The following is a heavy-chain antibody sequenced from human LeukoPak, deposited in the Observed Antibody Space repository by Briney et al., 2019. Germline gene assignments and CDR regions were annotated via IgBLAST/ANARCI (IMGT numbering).Heavy chain of an antibody. D-gene: IGHD6-13*01. CDR2: IYYSGST. CDR3: ARAHPGYSSSWSQFDP. J-gene: IGHJ5*02. CDR1: GGSISSSSYY. Sequence: PSETLSLTCTVSGGSISSSSYYWGWIRQPPGKGLEWTGSIYYSGSTYYNPSLKSRVTISVDTSKNQFSLKLSSVTAADTAVYYCARAHPGYSSSWSQFDPWGQGTLVTVSS. V-gene: IGHV4-39*07.